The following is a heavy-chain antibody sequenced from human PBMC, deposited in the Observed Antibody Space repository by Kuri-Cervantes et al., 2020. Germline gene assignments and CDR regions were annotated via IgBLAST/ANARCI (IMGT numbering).Heavy chain of an antibody. CDR1: GFTFSSYG. Sequence: GESLKISCAASGFTFSSYGMHWVRQAPGKGLEWVAVISYDGSNKYYADSVEGRFTISRDNSKNTLYLQMNSLRAEDTAVYYCATGVGATGYWGQGTLVTVSS. CDR3: ATGVGATGY. D-gene: IGHD1-26*01. CDR2: ISYDGSNK. J-gene: IGHJ4*02. V-gene: IGHV3-30*03.